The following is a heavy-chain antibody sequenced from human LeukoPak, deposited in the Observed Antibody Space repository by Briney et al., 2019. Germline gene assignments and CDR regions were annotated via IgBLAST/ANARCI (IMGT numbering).Heavy chain of an antibody. CDR3: ARRSGIAVAGAFDY. CDR1: GFTFSNYA. D-gene: IGHD6-19*01. V-gene: IGHV3-23*01. CDR2: ISGSGDST. J-gene: IGHJ4*02. Sequence: GGSLRLSCAASGFTFSNYAMRWVRQAPGKGLECVSGISGSGDSTYYADSVKGRFPISRDNSKNTLYLQMNSLRAEDTAVYYCARRSGIAVAGAFDYWGQGTLVTVSS.